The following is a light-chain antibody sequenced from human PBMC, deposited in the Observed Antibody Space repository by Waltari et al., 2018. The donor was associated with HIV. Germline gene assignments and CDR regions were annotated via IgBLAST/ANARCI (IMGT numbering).Light chain of an antibody. CDR1: SSNIGSNS. V-gene: IGLV1-47*01. CDR2: RNG. CDR3: AAYDDNLPGWM. Sequence: QSVLTQPPSASGTPGQRVTISCSGSSSNIGSNSVFWYQQFPGTAPKVLSYRNGQRPSGVPDRFSASRSGTSASLVISGLRSEDEADYYCAAYDDNLPGWMFGGGTKLTAL. J-gene: IGLJ3*02.